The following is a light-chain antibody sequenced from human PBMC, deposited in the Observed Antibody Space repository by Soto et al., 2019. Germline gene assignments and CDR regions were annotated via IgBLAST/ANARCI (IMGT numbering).Light chain of an antibody. Sequence: AIQLTQSPSSLSASVGDRVTITCRASQGISSALAWYQQKPGKAPKLLIYDASSLESGVPSRFSGSGSGTDFTLTISSLQPEDFGVYYCHQYNNYMYTFGQGTKLEIK. CDR1: QGISSA. CDR2: DAS. CDR3: HQYNNYMYT. J-gene: IGKJ2*01. V-gene: IGKV1D-13*01.